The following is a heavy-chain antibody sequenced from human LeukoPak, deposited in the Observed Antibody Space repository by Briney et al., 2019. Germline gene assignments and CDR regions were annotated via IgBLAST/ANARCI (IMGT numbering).Heavy chain of an antibody. J-gene: IGHJ4*02. CDR2: INHSGST. D-gene: IGHD6-19*01. CDR1: GGSFSGYY. Sequence: SETLSLTCAVYGGSFSGYYWSWIRQPPGKGLEWIGEINHSGSTNYNPSLMSRVTISVDTSKNQFSLKLSSVTAADTAVYYCARSPGQWLEPYFDYWGQGTLVTVSS. CDR3: ARSPGQWLEPYFDY. V-gene: IGHV4-34*01.